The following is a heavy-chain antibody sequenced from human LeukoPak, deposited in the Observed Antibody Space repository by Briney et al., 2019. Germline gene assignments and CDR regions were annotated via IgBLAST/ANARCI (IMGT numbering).Heavy chain of an antibody. V-gene: IGHV1-69*13. CDR1: GGTFSTYE. D-gene: IGHD3-3*01. CDR3: ASVVPRSVLRFLEWLSFDY. Sequence: SVKVSCKASGGTFSTYEISWVRQAPGQGLEWMGGIIPISGTANYAQKFQGRVTITADESTSTAYMELSGLRSEDTAVYYCASVVPRSVLRFLEWLSFDYWGQGTLVTVSS. CDR2: IIPISGTA. J-gene: IGHJ4*02.